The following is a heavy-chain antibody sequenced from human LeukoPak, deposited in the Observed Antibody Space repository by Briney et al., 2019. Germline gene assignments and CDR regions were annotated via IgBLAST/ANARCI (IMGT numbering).Heavy chain of an antibody. D-gene: IGHD3-10*01. J-gene: IGHJ4*02. CDR1: GFTVSSNY. CDR2: IYSGGST. V-gene: IGHV3-66*01. Sequence: PEGSLRLSCAASGFTVSSNYMSWVRQAPGKGLEWVSVIYSGGSTYYADSVKARFTISRDNSKNTLYLQMNSLRAEDTAVYYCARVVAGLWFGELFFDYWGQGTLVTVSS. CDR3: ARVVAGLWFGELFFDY.